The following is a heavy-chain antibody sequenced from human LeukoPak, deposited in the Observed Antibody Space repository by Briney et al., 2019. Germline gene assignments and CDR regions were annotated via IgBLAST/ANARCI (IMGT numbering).Heavy chain of an antibody. CDR1: GFTFDDYA. V-gene: IGHV3-9*01. CDR2: ISWNSGEI. CDR3: AKDQNFDL. J-gene: IGHJ2*01. Sequence: GGSLRLSCVASGFTFDDYAIHWVRQAPGKGLEWVSGISWNSGEIDYADSVRGRFTISRDNAKNSLYLQMNSLTAEDTALYYCAKDQNFDLWGRGTLVTVSS.